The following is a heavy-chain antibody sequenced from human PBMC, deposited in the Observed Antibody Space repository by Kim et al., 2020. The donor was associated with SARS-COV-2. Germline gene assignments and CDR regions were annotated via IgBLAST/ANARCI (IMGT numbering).Heavy chain of an antibody. V-gene: IGHV3-11*05. CDR3: ARDTAMVGMDV. J-gene: IGHJ6*02. Sequence: YAGSVKGRFTTARDNAKNSLYLQMNSLRAEDTAVYYCARDTAMVGMDVWGQGTTVTVSS. D-gene: IGHD5-18*01.